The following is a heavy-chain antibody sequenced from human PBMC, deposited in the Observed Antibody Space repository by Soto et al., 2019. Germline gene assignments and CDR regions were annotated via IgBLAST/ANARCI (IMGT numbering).Heavy chain of an antibody. CDR2: ISFSSTTI. J-gene: IGHJ5*02. Sequence: QLVESGGGLVQPGGSLRLSCAASGFAFSTYSKNWVRQAPGKGLEWVSYISFSSTTIFYADSVRGRFTISRDNAKNSLYLQMNTLRDEDTAVYYCARDNGMAGSFDPWGQGTLVTVSS. CDR1: GFAFSTYS. D-gene: IGHD2-8*01. CDR3: ARDNGMAGSFDP. V-gene: IGHV3-48*02.